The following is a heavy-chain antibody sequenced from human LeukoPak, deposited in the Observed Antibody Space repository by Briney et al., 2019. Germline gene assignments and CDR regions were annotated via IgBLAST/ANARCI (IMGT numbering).Heavy chain of an antibody. CDR2: IYYSGST. J-gene: IGHJ3*02. D-gene: IGHD3-22*01. CDR3: ARGGDSSGYYYADAFDI. CDR1: GGSVSSGSYY. V-gene: IGHV4-61*01. Sequence: SETLSLTCTVSGGSVSSGSYYWSWIRQPPGKGLEWIGYIYYSGSTNYNPSLKSRVTISVDTSKNQFSLKLSSVTAADTAVYYCARGGDSSGYYYADAFDIWGQGTMVTVSS.